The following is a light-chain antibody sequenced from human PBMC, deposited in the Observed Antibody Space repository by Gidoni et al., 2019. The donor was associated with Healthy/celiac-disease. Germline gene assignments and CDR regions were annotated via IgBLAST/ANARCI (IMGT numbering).Light chain of an antibody. V-gene: IGKV3-11*01. CDR1: PSVSSY. Sequence: EIVLTQSPATLSSSPGARATLACRASPSVSSYFAWYQQKPDQAPRLLIYDASNRATGIPGRFRGSGAGTDFTLTISSLELEDFAVYYCQQRRHWLPFGQXTRLAIK. CDR2: DAS. J-gene: IGKJ5*01. CDR3: QQRRHWLP.